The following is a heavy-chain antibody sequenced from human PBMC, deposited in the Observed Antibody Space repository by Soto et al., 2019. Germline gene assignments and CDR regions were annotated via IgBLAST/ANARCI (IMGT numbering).Heavy chain of an antibody. Sequence: ASVKVSCKASGYTFTSYGISWVRQAPGQGLEWMGWISAYNGNTNYAQKLQGRVTMTTDTSTSTAYMELRSLRSDDTAVYYCARVRGITIFGVVIVISGYYGMDVWGQGTTVTVSS. D-gene: IGHD3-3*01. CDR2: ISAYNGNT. CDR1: GYTFTSYG. J-gene: IGHJ6*02. V-gene: IGHV1-18*01. CDR3: ARVRGITIFGVVIVISGYYGMDV.